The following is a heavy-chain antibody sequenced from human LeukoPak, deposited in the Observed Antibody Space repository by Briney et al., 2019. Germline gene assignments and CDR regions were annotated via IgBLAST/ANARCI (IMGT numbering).Heavy chain of an antibody. Sequence: SETLSPTCTVSGYSISSGYYWGWIRQPPGKGLEWIGSIYHSGSTYYNPSLKSRVTISVDTSKNQFSLKLSSVTAADTAVYYCTRFALGVVAATHWGQGTLVTVSS. V-gene: IGHV4-38-2*02. J-gene: IGHJ4*02. CDR3: TRFALGVVAATH. CDR2: IYHSGST. CDR1: GYSISSGYY. D-gene: IGHD2-15*01.